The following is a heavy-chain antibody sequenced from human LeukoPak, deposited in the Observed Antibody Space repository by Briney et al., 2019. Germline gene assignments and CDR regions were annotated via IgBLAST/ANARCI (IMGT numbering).Heavy chain of an antibody. CDR3: ARDTNAGYSSGLIDY. CDR1: GYTFTSFG. D-gene: IGHD6-19*01. J-gene: IGHJ4*02. V-gene: IGHV1-18*01. CDR2: ISAYNGNT. Sequence: ASVNVSCTASGYTFTSFGISWVRQTPGQGLWWMGWISAYNGNTNYAQKLQGRVTMTTDTSTSTAYMELRSLRSDDTAVYYCARDTNAGYSSGLIDYWGQGTLVTVSS.